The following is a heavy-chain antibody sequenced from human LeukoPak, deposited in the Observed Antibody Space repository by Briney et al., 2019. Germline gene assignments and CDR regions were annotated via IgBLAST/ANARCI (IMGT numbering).Heavy chain of an antibody. CDR3: ARAPSTKPYYYYYYAMDV. V-gene: IGHV3-9*01. D-gene: IGHD1-14*01. J-gene: IGHJ6*02. CDR2: ISRNSGSI. CDR1: GFTFSSYA. Sequence: GGSLRLSCAASGFTFSSYAMSWVRQAPGKGLEWVSGISRNSGSIGYADSVKGRFTISRDNARNSLYLQMNSLRAEDTALYYCARAPSTKPYYYYYYAMDVWGQGTTVTVSS.